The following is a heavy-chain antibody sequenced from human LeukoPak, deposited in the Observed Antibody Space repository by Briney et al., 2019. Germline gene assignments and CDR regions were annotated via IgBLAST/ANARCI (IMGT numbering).Heavy chain of an antibody. V-gene: IGHV3-30-3*01. CDR1: GFTFSRYT. CDR2: ASYDGNND. Sequence: QSGGSLRLSCAASGFTFSRYTLHWVRQAPGKGLEWVAVASYDGNNDYYADSVKGRFTISRDNSKNTLYVQMNSLRAEDTAVYYCARESLGGWYDYWGQGILVTVSS. CDR3: ARESLGGWYDY. D-gene: IGHD6-19*01. J-gene: IGHJ4*02.